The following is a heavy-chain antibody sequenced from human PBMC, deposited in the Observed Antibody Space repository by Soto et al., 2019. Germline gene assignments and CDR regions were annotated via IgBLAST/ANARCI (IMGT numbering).Heavy chain of an antibody. CDR1: GFTVSSKY. CDR2: IYSGDSA. J-gene: IGHJ4*02. V-gene: IGHV3-66*01. CDR3: ATSVGSLDY. Sequence: EVQLVESGGGLVQPGGSLRLSCAVSGFTVSSKYISWVRQAPGKGLEWVSVIYSGDSAYYADSVKGRFTISRDSSKNTVYLHMNSLRAEDTAVYYCATSVGSLDYWGRGNLVTVSS. D-gene: IGHD1-26*01.